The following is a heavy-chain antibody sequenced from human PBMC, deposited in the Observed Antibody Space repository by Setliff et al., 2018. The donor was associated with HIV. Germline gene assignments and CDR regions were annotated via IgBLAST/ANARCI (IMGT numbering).Heavy chain of an antibody. CDR3: ARKEVIGPRRLYYYLDL. V-gene: IGHV1-46*01. Sequence: ASVKVSCKASGYTFTSYYIHWVRQAPGQGLEWMGRINPSGGSTSYAQKFQGRVTMSVDTSQNQVSLDLESVTAADTAVYYCARKEVIGPRRLYYYLDLWGRGTLVTVSS. D-gene: IGHD6-6*01. CDR1: GYTFTSYY. CDR2: INPSGGST. J-gene: IGHJ2*01.